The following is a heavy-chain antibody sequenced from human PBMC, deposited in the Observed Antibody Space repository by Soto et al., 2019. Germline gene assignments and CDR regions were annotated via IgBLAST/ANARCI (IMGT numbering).Heavy chain of an antibody. V-gene: IGHV1-46*03. CDR2: INPSGGST. D-gene: IGHD3-10*01. CDR3: ARVPRNYYGPNGAFDI. CDR1: GYTFTSYY. Sequence: ASVKVSCKASGYTFTSYYMHWVRQAPGQGLEWMGIINPSGGSTSYAQKFRGRVTMTRDTSTSTVYMELSSLRSEDTAVYYCARVPRNYYGPNGAFDIWGQGTMVTVSS. J-gene: IGHJ3*02.